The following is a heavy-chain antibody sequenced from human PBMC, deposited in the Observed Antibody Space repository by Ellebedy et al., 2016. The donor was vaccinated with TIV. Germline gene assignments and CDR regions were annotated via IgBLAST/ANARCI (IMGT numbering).Heavy chain of an antibody. D-gene: IGHD7-27*01. CDR1: GGTFSSYA. V-gene: IGHV1-69*13. CDR3: ARIGTGDGYYYYGMDV. CDR2: IIPIFGTA. J-gene: IGHJ6*02. Sequence: SVKVSXKASGGTFSSYAISWVRQAPGQGLEWMGGIIPIFGTANYAQKFQGRVTITADESTSTAYMELRSLRSDDTAVYYCARIGTGDGYYYYGMDVWGQGTTVTVSS.